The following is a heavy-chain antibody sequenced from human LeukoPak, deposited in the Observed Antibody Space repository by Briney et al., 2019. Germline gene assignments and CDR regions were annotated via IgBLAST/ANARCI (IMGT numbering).Heavy chain of an antibody. D-gene: IGHD3-22*01. J-gene: IGHJ3*02. Sequence: SETLSLTCTVSGGSISSYYWSWIRQPAGKGLEWIGRIYTSGSTNYNPSLKSRVTMSVDTSKNQSSLKLSSVTAADTAVYYCARARSPTMRGAFDIWGHGTMVTVSS. CDR3: ARARSPTMRGAFDI. V-gene: IGHV4-4*07. CDR2: IYTSGST. CDR1: GGSISSYY.